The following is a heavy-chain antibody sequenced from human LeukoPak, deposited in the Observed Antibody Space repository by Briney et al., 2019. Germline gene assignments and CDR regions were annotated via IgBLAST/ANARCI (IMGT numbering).Heavy chain of an antibody. CDR3: ARGFGKWLVFNWFDP. D-gene: IGHD6-19*01. CDR1: GYTFTGYY. Sequence: ASVKVSCKASGYTFTGYYMHWVRQAPGQGLEWMGWINPNSGGTNYAQKFQGRVTMTRGTSISTAYMELSRLRSDDTAVYYCARGFGKWLVFNWFDPWGQGTLVTVSS. J-gene: IGHJ5*02. V-gene: IGHV1-2*02. CDR2: INPNSGGT.